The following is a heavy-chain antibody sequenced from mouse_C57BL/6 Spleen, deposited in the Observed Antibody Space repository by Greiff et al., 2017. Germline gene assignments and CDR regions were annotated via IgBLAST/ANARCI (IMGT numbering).Heavy chain of an antibody. J-gene: IGHJ2*01. CDR3: ARDTTVVAAYYFDY. CDR1: GYTFPSYW. Sequence: QVQLQQPGAELVKPGASVKMSCKASGYTFPSYWITWVKQRPGQGLEWIGDIYPGSGSTNYNEKFKSKATLTVDTSSSTAYMQLSSLTSEDSAVYYCARDTTVVAAYYFDYWGQGTTLTVSS. V-gene: IGHV1-55*01. CDR2: IYPGSGST. D-gene: IGHD1-1*01.